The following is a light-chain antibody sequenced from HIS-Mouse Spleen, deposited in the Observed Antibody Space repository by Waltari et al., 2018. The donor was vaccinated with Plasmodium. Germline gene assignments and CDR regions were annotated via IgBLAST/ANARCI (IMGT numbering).Light chain of an antibody. CDR1: AMQKKS. CDR2: EDS. J-gene: IGLJ3*02. CDR3: YSTDSSGNHRV. Sequence: SYELTQPPSVSVSPGQTARITCSGDAMQKKSAYWYQQKSGQAPVLVIYEDSKRPSGTPERFSGSSSGTMATLTISGAQVEDEADYYCYSTDSSGNHRVFGGGTKLTVL. V-gene: IGLV3-10*01.